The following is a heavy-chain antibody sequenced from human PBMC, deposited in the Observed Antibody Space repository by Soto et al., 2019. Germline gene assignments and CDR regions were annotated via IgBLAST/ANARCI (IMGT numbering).Heavy chain of an antibody. CDR1: GGSIGSSSYY. V-gene: IGHV4-39*01. J-gene: IGHJ5*02. CDR2: IYYSGST. D-gene: IGHD3-3*02. CDR3: ASPKIAFYNRFDP. Sequence: PSETLSLTCTVSGGSIGSSSYYWGWIRQPQGKGLEWIGSIYYSGSTYYNPSLKSRVTISVDTSKKQFSLKLSSVTAADTAVYYCASPKIAFYNRFDPWAQGTLVTVSS.